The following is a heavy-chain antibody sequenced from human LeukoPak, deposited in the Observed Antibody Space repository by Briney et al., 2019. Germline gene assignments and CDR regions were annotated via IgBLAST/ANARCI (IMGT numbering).Heavy chain of an antibody. Sequence: GGSLRLSCAASGFTFSSYSMNWVRQAPGKGLEWVSSISSSSSYIYYADSVKGRFTISRDNAKNSLYLQMNSLRAEDTAVYYCARVSSGGYFHTYYFDYWGQGTLVTVSS. V-gene: IGHV3-21*01. D-gene: IGHD3-22*01. CDR1: GFTFSSYS. J-gene: IGHJ4*02. CDR3: ARVSSGGYFHTYYFDY. CDR2: ISSSSSYI.